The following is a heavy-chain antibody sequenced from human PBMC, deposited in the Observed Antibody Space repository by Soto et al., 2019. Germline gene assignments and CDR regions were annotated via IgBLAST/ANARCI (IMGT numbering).Heavy chain of an antibody. CDR3: ARRGVHYDILTGYYNYGMDV. CDR2: INHSGST. V-gene: IGHV4-34*01. CDR1: GGSFSGYY. Sequence: PSETLSLTCAVYGGSFSGYYWSWIRQPPGKGLDWIGEINHSGSTYYNPSLKSRVTISVDTSKNQFSLKLSSVTAADTAVYYCARRGVHYDILTGYYNYGMDVWGQGTTVTVSS. J-gene: IGHJ6*02. D-gene: IGHD3-9*01.